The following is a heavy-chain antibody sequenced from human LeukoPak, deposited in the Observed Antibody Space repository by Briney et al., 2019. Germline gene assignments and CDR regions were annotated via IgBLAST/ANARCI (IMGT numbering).Heavy chain of an antibody. CDR2: ISGSGGST. V-gene: IGHV3-23*01. J-gene: IGHJ4*02. Sequence: GGSLRLSCAASGFTFSSFAMSWVRQAPGKGLEWVSAISGSGGSTYYADSVKGRFTISRDNSKNTLYLQMNSLRAEDTAVYYCAKENCSSTSCYRGHWGQGTLVTVSS. CDR3: AKENCSSTSCYRGH. CDR1: GFTFSSFA. D-gene: IGHD2-2*01.